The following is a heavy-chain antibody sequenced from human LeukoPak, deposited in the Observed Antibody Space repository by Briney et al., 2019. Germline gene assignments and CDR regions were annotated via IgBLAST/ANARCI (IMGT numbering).Heavy chain of an antibody. V-gene: IGHV1-18*04. CDR3: ARGGTYNWFDP. CDR2: ISAYNGDT. Sequence: ASVKVSCEASGYTFTSYNINWVRQAPGQGLEWMGWISAYNGDTNYAQKFQGRVTMTTDTATNTAFMELRSLRSDDTAVYYCARGGTYNWFDPWGHGTLATVSS. D-gene: IGHD1-1*01. CDR1: GYTFTSYN. J-gene: IGHJ5*02.